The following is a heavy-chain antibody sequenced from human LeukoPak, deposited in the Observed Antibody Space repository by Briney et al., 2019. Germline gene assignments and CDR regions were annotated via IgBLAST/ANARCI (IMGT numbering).Heavy chain of an antibody. J-gene: IGHJ4*02. Sequence: ASVKVSCKASGYTFTSYYMHWVRQAPGQGLEWMGIINPSGGSTSYAQKFQGRVTMTRDMSTSTVYMELSSLRSEDTAVYYCAKDTYYYDSSGYSEGIDYWGQGTLVTVSS. CDR3: AKDTYYYDSSGYSEGIDY. V-gene: IGHV1-46*01. D-gene: IGHD3-22*01. CDR1: GYTFTSYY. CDR2: INPSGGST.